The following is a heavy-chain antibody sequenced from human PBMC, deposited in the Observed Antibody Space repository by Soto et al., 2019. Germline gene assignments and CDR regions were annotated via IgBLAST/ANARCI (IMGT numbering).Heavy chain of an antibody. J-gene: IGHJ4*02. CDR1: GFTFSSYA. CDR2: ISYDGSNK. D-gene: IGHD2-15*01. Sequence: QVQLVESGGGVVQPGRSLRLSCAASGFTFSSYAMHWVRQAPGKGLEWVAVISYDGSNKYYADSVKGRFTISRDNSKNTLNLQMCSLRYEETAAYYCASMTPTWGQGLLVTVSS. CDR3: ASMTPT. V-gene: IGHV3-30-3*01.